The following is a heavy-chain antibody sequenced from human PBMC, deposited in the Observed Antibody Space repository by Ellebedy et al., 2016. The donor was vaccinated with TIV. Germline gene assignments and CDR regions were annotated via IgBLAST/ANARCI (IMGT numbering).Heavy chain of an antibody. V-gene: IGHV3-30*18. J-gene: IGHJ4*02. D-gene: IGHD2-15*01. CDR1: GFTFSSYG. CDR2: ISYDGNDK. CDR3: TKDKGTGGSCHDY. Sequence: GESLKISCVASGFTFSSYGMHWVRQAPGKGPEWVAIISYDGNDKDYADSVKGRFTISIYNSKNTLYLQMNSLRAEDSSVYYCTKDKGTGGSCHDYWGQGTLVTVSS.